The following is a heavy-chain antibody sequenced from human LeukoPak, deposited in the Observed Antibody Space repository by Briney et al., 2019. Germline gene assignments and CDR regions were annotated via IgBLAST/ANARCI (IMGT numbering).Heavy chain of an antibody. Sequence: ETLSLTCAVSGGSLSSYYGRCIRQPPGAGREWIGYIYYTGSTNHNPSLKSRVTISLDSSTTQFFLNLNSLTNADTAVYYCVRHYYDSGTAKGYFQHWGQGTLVTVSS. V-gene: IGHV4-59*01. D-gene: IGHD3-10*01. J-gene: IGHJ1*01. CDR1: GGSLSSYY. CDR3: VRHYYDSGTAKGYFQH. CDR2: IYYTGST.